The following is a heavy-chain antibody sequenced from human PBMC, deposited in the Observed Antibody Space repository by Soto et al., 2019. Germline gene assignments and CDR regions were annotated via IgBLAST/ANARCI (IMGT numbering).Heavy chain of an antibody. CDR1: GGSFSGYS. Sequence: PWETLSLTCAVYGGSFSGYSWTWLRQPPGTGLEWIGEINHSGTTDYNPDLKSRVTMSVDTSKNQFSLRVTSVTAADTAVYYCARARFDSWSHIYYGLDVWGQGTTVTVSS. D-gene: IGHD3-3*01. CDR3: ARARFDSWSHIYYGLDV. V-gene: IGHV4-34*01. CDR2: INHSGTT. J-gene: IGHJ6*02.